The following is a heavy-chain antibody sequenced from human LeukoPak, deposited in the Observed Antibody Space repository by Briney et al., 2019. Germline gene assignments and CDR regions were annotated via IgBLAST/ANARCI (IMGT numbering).Heavy chain of an antibody. Sequence: ASVKVSGKASGYTFTGYYMHWVRQAPGQGLEWMGWINPNSGGTKYAQKFQGWATMTRDTSISTAYMELSRLRSDDTAVYYCARGLSIGYCSSTSCHAEYFQHWGQGTLVTVSS. CDR2: INPNSGGT. CDR1: GYTFTGYY. D-gene: IGHD2-2*01. V-gene: IGHV1-2*04. CDR3: ARGLSIGYCSSTSCHAEYFQH. J-gene: IGHJ1*01.